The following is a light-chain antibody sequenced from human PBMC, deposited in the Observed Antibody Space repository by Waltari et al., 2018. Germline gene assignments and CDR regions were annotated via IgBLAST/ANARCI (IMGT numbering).Light chain of an antibody. CDR2: TAW. V-gene: IGKV3-11*01. J-gene: IGKJ2*01. CDR1: ESVSTS. CDR3: QLTYITPHT. Sequence: EIVLTQSPATLSLSPGERASLSCRASESVSTSLAWYQQKPGQAPRPLIHTAWMRAPGTPPRFTGSGSGTDFTLTISSLEPEDYAVYYCQLTYITPHTFGQGTKLEIK.